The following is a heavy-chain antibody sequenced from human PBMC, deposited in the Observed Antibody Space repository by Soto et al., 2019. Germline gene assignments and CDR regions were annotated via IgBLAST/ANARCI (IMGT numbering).Heavy chain of an antibody. J-gene: IGHJ4*02. Sequence: EVQLVESGGGLVQPGGSLRLSCAASGFTFSSYSMNWVRQAPGKGLEWVSYISSSSSTIYYADSVKGRFTISRDNAKNSLYLQMNSLRDEDTAVYYCAREQFTSSGWYRYDYWGQGTLVTVSS. CDR2: ISSSSSTI. CDR3: AREQFTSSGWYRYDY. V-gene: IGHV3-48*02. CDR1: GFTFSSYS. D-gene: IGHD6-19*01.